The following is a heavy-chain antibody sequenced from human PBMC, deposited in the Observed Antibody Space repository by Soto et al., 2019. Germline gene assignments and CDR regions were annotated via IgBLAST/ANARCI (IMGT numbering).Heavy chain of an antibody. J-gene: IGHJ4*02. CDR3: ARRNSNYVWIFDY. CDR2: IYYSGST. CDR1: GGSISSSSYY. Sequence: QLLASGPGLVKPSETLSLTCTVSGGSISSSSYYWGWIRQPPGKGLEWIGSIYYSGSTYYNPSLKSRVTISVDTSKNQFSLKLSSVTAADTAVYYCARRNSNYVWIFDYWGQGTLVTVSS. D-gene: IGHD4-4*01. V-gene: IGHV4-39*01.